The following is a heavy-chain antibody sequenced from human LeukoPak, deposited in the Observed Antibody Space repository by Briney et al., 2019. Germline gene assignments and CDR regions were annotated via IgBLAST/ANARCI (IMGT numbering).Heavy chain of an antibody. Sequence: PGGSLRLSCAASGFTFSNYGLHWVRQAPGKGLEWVAFIRYDGSNEYFANSVKGRLTIFRDNSKNTLYLQMNSLRPEDTAVYYCASMLVAGDFDYWGQGTLVTVSS. J-gene: IGHJ4*02. CDR1: GFTFSNYG. V-gene: IGHV3-30*02. D-gene: IGHD6-19*01. CDR3: ASMLVAGDFDY. CDR2: IRYDGSNE.